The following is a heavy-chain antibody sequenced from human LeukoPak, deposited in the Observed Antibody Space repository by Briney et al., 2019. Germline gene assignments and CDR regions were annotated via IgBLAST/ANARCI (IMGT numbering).Heavy chain of an antibody. J-gene: IGHJ1*01. CDR1: GFTFSNCG. V-gene: IGHV3-30*02. CDR3: AKADSGSYDSFQH. D-gene: IGHD1-26*01. CDR2: IRYDGSYK. Sequence: GGSLRLSCAASGFTFSNCGMHWVRQAPGKGLEWVAFIRYDGSYKYYADSVKGRFTISRDDSKNTLYLQMNSLRAEDTAVYYCAKADSGSYDSFQHWGQGTLVTVSS.